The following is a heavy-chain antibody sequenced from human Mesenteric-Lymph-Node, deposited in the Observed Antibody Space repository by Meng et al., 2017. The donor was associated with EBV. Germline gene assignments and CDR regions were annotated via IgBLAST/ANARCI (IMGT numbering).Heavy chain of an antibody. Sequence: QVPLQESGPGLVKPSEILSLTCTVSGGSVSSTSYYWRWIRQPPGKRLEWIGYVYYSGSTNYNPSLKRRVTISVDTSKNQFSLNLYSVTAADTAVYYCARENPARGNWFDPWGQGALVTVSS. J-gene: IGHJ5*02. CDR2: VYYSGST. CDR1: GGSVSSTSYY. CDR3: ARENPARGNWFDP. V-gene: IGHV4-61*01. D-gene: IGHD3-10*01.